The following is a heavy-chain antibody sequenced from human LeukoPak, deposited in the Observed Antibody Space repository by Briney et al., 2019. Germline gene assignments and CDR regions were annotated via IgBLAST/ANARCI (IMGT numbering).Heavy chain of an antibody. J-gene: IGHJ4*02. CDR1: GGSISSGSYY. CDR2: IYTSGST. V-gene: IGHV4-61*02. Sequence: SQTLSLTCTVSGGSISSGSYYWSWIRQPAGKGLEWIGRIYTSGSTNYNPSLKSRVTISVDKSKNQFSLKLSSVTAADTAVYYCARGLSGVAYSSSWYYFDYWGQGTLVTVSS. D-gene: IGHD6-13*01. CDR3: ARGLSGVAYSSSWYYFDY.